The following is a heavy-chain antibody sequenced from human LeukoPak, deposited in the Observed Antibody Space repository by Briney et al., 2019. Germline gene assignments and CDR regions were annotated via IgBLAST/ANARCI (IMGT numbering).Heavy chain of an antibody. CDR3: ARDGYYDILTGYYPNYGMDV. D-gene: IGHD3-9*01. V-gene: IGHV1-18*01. CDR1: GYTFTSYG. Sequence: ASVKVSCKASGYTFTSYGISWVRQAPGQGLEWMGWISAYNGNTNYAQKLQGRVTMTTDTSTSTAYMELRSPRSDDTAVYYCARDGYYDILTGYYPNYGMDVWGQGTTVTVSS. CDR2: ISAYNGNT. J-gene: IGHJ6*02.